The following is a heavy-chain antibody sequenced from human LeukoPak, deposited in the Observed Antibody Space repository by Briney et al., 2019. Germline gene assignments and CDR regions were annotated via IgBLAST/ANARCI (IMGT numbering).Heavy chain of an antibody. D-gene: IGHD5-12*01. CDR1: GGSISSSNW. CDR2: IYHSGST. CDR3: ARSRPLPANGYDYVDC. J-gene: IGHJ4*02. Sequence: SETLSLTCAVSGGSISSSNWWSWVRQPPGKGLEWIGEIYHSGSTNYNPSLKSRVTISVDKSENQFSLKLNSVTAADTAVYYCARSRPLPANGYDYVDCWGQGTLVTVSS. V-gene: IGHV4-4*02.